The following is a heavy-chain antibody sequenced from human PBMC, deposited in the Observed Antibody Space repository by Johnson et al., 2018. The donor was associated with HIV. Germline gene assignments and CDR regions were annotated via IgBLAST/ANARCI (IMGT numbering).Heavy chain of an antibody. CDR1: GFTVSSNY. CDR3: AKDPVGATWAFDI. D-gene: IGHD1-26*01. J-gene: IGHJ3*02. CDR2: IYSGGST. V-gene: IGHV3-66*01. Sequence: EVQLVESGGGLVQPGGSLRLSCAASGFTVSSNYMSWVRQAPGKGLEWVSVIYSGGSTYYADSVKGRFTVSRDNAKNLLYLQMHSLRAEDTAVYYCAKDPVGATWAFDIWGQGTMVTVSS.